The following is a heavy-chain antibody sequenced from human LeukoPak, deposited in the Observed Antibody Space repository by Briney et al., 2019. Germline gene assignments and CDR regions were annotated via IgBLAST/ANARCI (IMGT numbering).Heavy chain of an antibody. CDR1: GLTFSKYF. D-gene: IGHD3-16*01. J-gene: IGHJ5*01. CDR2: INDDGTNT. CDR3: ASRASQERAGEWFDS. Sequence: GGSLRLSCVVSGLTFSKYFMHWVRQAPGKGLEWVSRINDDGTNTYYADSVKGRFTISRDNAKNTLYLQMNSLRADDTAVYYCASRASQERAGEWFDSWGQGTLVTVSS. V-gene: IGHV3-74*01.